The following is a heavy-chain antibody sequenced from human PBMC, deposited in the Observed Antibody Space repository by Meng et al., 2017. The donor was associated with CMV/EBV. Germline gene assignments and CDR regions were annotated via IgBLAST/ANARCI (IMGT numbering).Heavy chain of an antibody. D-gene: IGHD3-22*01. Sequence: VQLQESGPGLVKPSQTLSLTCTVSGGSTSSGSYYWSWIRQPAGKGLEWIGRIYTSGSTNYNPSLKSRVTISVDTSKNQFSLKLSSVTAADTAVYYCAREVVVITPYNWFDPWGQGTLVTVSS. CDR3: AREVVVITPYNWFDP. V-gene: IGHV4-61*02. J-gene: IGHJ5*02. CDR1: GGSTSSGSYY. CDR2: IYTSGST.